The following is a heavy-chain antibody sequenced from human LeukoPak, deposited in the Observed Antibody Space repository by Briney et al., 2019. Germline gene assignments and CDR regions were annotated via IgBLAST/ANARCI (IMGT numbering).Heavy chain of an antibody. CDR1: RFTFSSNW. Sequence: GGSLRLSCTASRFTFSSNWMGWVRQAPGKGLEWVANINPDGTVKFYVGSVKGRFTISRDNAKNSLYPQMNSLRVEETAVYYCLMFGSSGSWGQGTLVTVSS. D-gene: IGHD3/OR15-3a*01. CDR3: LMFGSSGS. V-gene: IGHV3-7*05. CDR2: INPDGTVK. J-gene: IGHJ5*02.